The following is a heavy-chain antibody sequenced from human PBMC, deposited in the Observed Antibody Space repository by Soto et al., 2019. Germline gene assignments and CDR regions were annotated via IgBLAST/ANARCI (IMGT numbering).Heavy chain of an antibody. CDR3: ARAARPGLDWDAFDI. CDR1: GFTFSSYS. J-gene: IGHJ3*02. V-gene: IGHV3-48*02. Sequence: GGSLRLSCAASGFTFSSYSMNWVRQAPGKGLEWVSYISSSSSTIYYADSVKGRFTISRDNAKNSLYLQMNSLRDEDTAVYYCARAARPGLDWDAFDIWGQGTMVTVSS. D-gene: IGHD3-9*01. CDR2: ISSSSSTI.